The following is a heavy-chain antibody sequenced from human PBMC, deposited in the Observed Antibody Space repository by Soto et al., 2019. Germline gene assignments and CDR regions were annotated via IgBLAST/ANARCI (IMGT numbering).Heavy chain of an antibody. CDR1: GYTFTSYD. V-gene: IGHV1-8*01. Sequence: QVQLVQSGAEVKKPGASVKVSCKASGYTFTSYDINWVRQATGQGLEWMGWMNPNSANTGYAQKLQGRVTMTRNTTKTTAYEELSSRRSETAVVYCGGRRGGGGMDVWGQGTTVTVS. D-gene: IGHD3-16*01. CDR2: MNPNSANT. CDR3: GRRGGGGMDV. J-gene: IGHJ6*02.